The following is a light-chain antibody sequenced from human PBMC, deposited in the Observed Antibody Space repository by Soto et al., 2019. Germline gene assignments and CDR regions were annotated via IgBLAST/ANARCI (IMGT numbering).Light chain of an antibody. J-gene: IGKJ5*01. CDR3: QQYNNCPIT. CDR1: QSVSSY. V-gene: IGKV3-15*01. Sequence: EIVLTQSPATLSLSPGERATLSCRASQSVSSYLVCYQQKPGQAPRLLIYGASTRALDTPARFAGSGSGTEFTLTISSLQSEDFAVYFCQQYNNCPITFGHGTRLEIK. CDR2: GAS.